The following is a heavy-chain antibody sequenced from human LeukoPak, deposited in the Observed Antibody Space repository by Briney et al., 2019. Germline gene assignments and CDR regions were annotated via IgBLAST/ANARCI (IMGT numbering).Heavy chain of an antibody. CDR2: IYHSGST. V-gene: IGHV4-38-2*02. CDR1: GYSISSGYY. D-gene: IGHD6-13*01. Sequence: SETLSLTCAVSGYSISSGYYWGWIRQPPGKGLEWIGSIYHSGSTYYNPSLKSRVTISVDTSKNQFSLKLSSVTAADTAVYYCARDGGYPLGAFDIWGLGTLVTVSS. CDR3: ARDGGYPLGAFDI. J-gene: IGHJ3*02.